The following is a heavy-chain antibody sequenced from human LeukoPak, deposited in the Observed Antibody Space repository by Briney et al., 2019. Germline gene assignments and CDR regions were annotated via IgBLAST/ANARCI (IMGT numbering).Heavy chain of an antibody. V-gene: IGHV3-30*02. Sequence: GGSLRLSCEASGFTFSTYSMHWVRQAPGKGLEWVAFIRLDGSDKYYADSVKGRFTISRDNSKNTLYLQMNSLRAEDTAVYYCAKSPARGGYYYYYMDVWGKGTTVTVSS. D-gene: IGHD3-10*01. CDR2: IRLDGSDK. J-gene: IGHJ6*03. CDR1: GFTFSTYS. CDR3: AKSPARGGYYYYYMDV.